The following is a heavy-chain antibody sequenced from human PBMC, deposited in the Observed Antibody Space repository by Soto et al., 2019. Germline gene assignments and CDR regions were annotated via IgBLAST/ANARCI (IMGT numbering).Heavy chain of an antibody. D-gene: IGHD5-18*01. CDR1: GGSISSSSYY. V-gene: IGHV4-39*01. CDR2: IYYSGST. J-gene: IGHJ5*02. CDR3: ARLGYSNWFDP. Sequence: SETLSLTCTVSGGSISSSSYYWGWIRQPPGKGLEWIGSIYYSGSTYYNPSLKSRVTISVDTSKNQFSLKLSSVTAADTAVYYCARLGYSNWFDPWGQGTLVT.